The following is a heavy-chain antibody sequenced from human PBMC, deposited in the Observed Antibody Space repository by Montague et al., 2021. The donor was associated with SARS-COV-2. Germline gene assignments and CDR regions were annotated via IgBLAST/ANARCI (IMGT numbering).Heavy chain of an antibody. D-gene: IGHD2-2*01. Sequence: SETLSLTRTVSGGSINNYFWAWIRQNPEKGLEWTASVYNDENTNSHPSLQSRLTMSIDTSKRQFSLNLNSVTAADTAVYYCARGRTRVGQLSYFDYWGQGILVTVSS. CDR1: GGSINNYF. CDR2: VYNDENT. J-gene: IGHJ4*02. CDR3: ARGRTRVGQLSYFDY. V-gene: IGHV4-59*13.